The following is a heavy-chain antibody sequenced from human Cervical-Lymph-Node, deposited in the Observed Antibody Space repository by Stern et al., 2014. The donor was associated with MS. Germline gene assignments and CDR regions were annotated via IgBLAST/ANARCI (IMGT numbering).Heavy chain of an antibody. Sequence: QVQLQESGPGLVKPSQTLSLTCSVAGGSIRNGDYFLTWIRQSPGKGLEWIGSIFYSGTSYYSPSLKSRVFISVDTSKNQFSLSLNSLTAADTAVYYCARSGDFGDTGHWSDPWGQGTLVTVSS. V-gene: IGHV4-30-4*01. J-gene: IGHJ5*02. CDR2: IFYSGTS. CDR3: ARSGDFGDTGHWSDP. D-gene: IGHD3-10*01. CDR1: GGSIRNGDYF.